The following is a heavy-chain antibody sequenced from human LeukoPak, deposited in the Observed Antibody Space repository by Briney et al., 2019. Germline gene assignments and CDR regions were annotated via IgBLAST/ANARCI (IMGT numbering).Heavy chain of an antibody. CDR3: ARHLGWYFDL. V-gene: IGHV4-4*09. Sequence: SETLSLTCTVSGGSISSYYWSWIRQPPGKGLEWIGYIYTSGSTNYNPSLKSRVTISVDTSKNQFSLKLSSVTAADTAVYYCARHLGWYFDLWGRGTLVTVSS. CDR2: IYTSGST. J-gene: IGHJ2*01. CDR1: GGSISSYY.